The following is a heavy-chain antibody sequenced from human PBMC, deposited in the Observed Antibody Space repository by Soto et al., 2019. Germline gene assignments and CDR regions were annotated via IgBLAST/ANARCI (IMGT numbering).Heavy chain of an antibody. D-gene: IGHD3-22*01. J-gene: IGHJ6*02. CDR2: MYDGSSK. V-gene: IGHV3-66*01. Sequence: GVSLRLSCAASGFTVSSNYMSWVRQAPGKGLEWVVVMYDGSSKYYADSVKGRFTISRDNSKNTLYLQMNSLRAEDTAVYYCARGMTAWYDSSGYYYYYGMDVWGQGTTVTVSS. CDR3: ARGMTAWYDSSGYYYYYGMDV. CDR1: GFTVSSNY.